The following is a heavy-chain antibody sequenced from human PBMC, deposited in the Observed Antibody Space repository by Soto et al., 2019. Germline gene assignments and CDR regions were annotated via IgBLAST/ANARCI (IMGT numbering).Heavy chain of an antibody. D-gene: IGHD3-16*01. J-gene: IGHJ6*03. CDR3: ARLSFGGGSSVYYYSYYRAF. CDR1: GGSISSYY. Sequence: SETLSLTCTVSGGSISSYYWSWIRQPPGKGLEWIGYIYYSGSTNYNPSLKSRVTISVDTSKNQFSLKLSSVTAADTAVYYCARLSFGGGSSVYYYSYYRAFWARGNTYTASS. CDR2: IYYSGST. V-gene: IGHV4-59*08.